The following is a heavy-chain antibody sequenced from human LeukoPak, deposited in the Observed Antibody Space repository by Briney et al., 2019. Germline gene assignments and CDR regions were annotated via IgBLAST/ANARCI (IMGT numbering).Heavy chain of an antibody. Sequence: GGSLRLSCAVSGFTFGSYAMSWVRQAPGEGLEWVSTISGSDGHTSYADSVKGRFTISRDNSKNTLWLQMNSLRAEDTAIYYCAKAVTPAAGRIDYWGQGTLVTVSS. CDR1: GFTFGSYA. D-gene: IGHD4-23*01. J-gene: IGHJ4*02. CDR2: ISGSDGHT. V-gene: IGHV3-23*01. CDR3: AKAVTPAAGRIDY.